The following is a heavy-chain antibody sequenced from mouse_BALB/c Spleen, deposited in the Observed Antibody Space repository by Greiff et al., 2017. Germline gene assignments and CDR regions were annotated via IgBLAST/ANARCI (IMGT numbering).Heavy chain of an antibody. D-gene: IGHD6-5*01. CDR1: GFTFSNYW. CDR3: TRPGSYPYWYFDV. Sequence: EVKLQESGGGLVQPGGSMKLSCVASGFTFSNYWMNWVRQSPEKGLEWVAEIRLKSNNYATHYAESVKGRFTISRDDSKSSVYLQMNNLRAEDTGIYYCTRPGSYPYWYFDVWGAGTTVTVSS. J-gene: IGHJ1*01. CDR2: IRLKSNNYAT. V-gene: IGHV6-6*02.